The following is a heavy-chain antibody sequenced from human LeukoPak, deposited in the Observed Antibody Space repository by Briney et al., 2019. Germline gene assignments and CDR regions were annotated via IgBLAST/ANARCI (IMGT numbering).Heavy chain of an antibody. Sequence: PSETLSPTCTVSGGSISSYYWSWIRQPAGKGLEWIGRIYTSGSTNYNPSLKSRVTMSVDTSKNQFSLKLSSVTAADTAVYYCASATYGSGSYNTFDYWGQGTLVTVSS. CDR3: ASATYGSGSYNTFDY. CDR1: GGSISSYY. V-gene: IGHV4-4*07. J-gene: IGHJ4*02. D-gene: IGHD3-10*01. CDR2: IYTSGST.